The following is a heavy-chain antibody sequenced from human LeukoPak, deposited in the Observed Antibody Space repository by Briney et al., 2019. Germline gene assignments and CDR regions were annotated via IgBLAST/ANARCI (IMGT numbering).Heavy chain of an antibody. J-gene: IGHJ4*02. CDR1: GFTFTDYY. V-gene: IGHV3-11*01. D-gene: IGHD3-22*01. Sequence: GGSLRLSCAAPGFTFTDYYMSWIRQAPGKGLEWVSYIGSSGSTIYYADSVKGRFTISRDNAKNSLYLQMNSLRAEDTAVYYCASTHWGYYSYWGQGTLVTVSS. CDR2: IGSSGSTI. CDR3: ASTHWGYYSY.